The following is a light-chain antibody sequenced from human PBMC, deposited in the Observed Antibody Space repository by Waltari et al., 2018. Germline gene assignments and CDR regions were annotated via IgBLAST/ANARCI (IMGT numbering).Light chain of an antibody. CDR3: QSYDTSLSVV. Sequence: QSVLTQPPSVSGAPGQRVTLSCTGSGSNIGAYDVHWYQHLPGKAPTLLIYGVNNRPSGVPDRFFGSKSGTSASLAITSLRAEDEGVYYCQSYDTSLSVVFGGGTKLTVL. J-gene: IGLJ2*01. V-gene: IGLV1-40*01. CDR2: GVN. CDR1: GSNIGAYD.